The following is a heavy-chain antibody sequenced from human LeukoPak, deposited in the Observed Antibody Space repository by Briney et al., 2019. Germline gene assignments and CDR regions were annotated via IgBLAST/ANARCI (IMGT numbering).Heavy chain of an antibody. V-gene: IGHV3-7*01. CDR1: GFTFSNYW. CDR2: IKTDGSEK. J-gene: IGHJ6*03. D-gene: IGHD2-15*01. CDR3: ARDKASRLSAATGYYYYSYMDV. Sequence: PGGSLRLSCEGSGFTFSNYWMGWVRQAPGKGLQWVANIKTDGSEKYYVDSVKGRFTISRDNAKNSLYLQTSSLRAEDTAMYYCARDKASRLSAATGYYYYSYMDVWGKGTAVTVSS.